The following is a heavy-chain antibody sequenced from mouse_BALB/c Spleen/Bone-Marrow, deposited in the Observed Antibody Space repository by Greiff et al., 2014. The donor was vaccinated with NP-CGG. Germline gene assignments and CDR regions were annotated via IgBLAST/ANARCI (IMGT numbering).Heavy chain of an antibody. CDR2: ISGGGSYT. CDR1: GFTFSNYG. J-gene: IGHJ3*01. CDR3: ARHAYYDQTEVSFVY. Sequence: DVMLVESGGGLVKSGGSLKLSCAASGFTFSNYGMSWVRLTPEKRLEWVATISGGGSYTFYSDSVKGRFTISRDNAKNNLYLQLSSLRSEDTALYYCARHAYYDQTEVSFVYWGQGTLVTVSA. V-gene: IGHV5-9-2*01. D-gene: IGHD2-4*01.